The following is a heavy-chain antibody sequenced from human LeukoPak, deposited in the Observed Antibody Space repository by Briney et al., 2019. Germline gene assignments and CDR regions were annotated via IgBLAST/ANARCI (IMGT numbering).Heavy chain of an antibody. D-gene: IGHD3-22*01. CDR3: ARDDTSDYYDSSGLSI. V-gene: IGHV4-39*07. J-gene: IGHJ4*02. CDR2: IYYSGST. Sequence: SETLSLTCTVSGGSISGSSNYWGWIRQPPGKGLQWIGSIYYSGSTYYNPSLKSRVTISVDTSKNQFSLKLNSVTAADTAVYYCARDDTSDYYDSSGLSIWGQGTLVTVSS. CDR1: GGSISGSSNY.